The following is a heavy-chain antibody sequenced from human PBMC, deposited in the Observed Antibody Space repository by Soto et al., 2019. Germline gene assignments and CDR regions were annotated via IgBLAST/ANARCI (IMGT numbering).Heavy chain of an antibody. D-gene: IGHD2-2*01. CDR1: GDSVSSNSAA. Sequence: SQTLSLTCAISGDSVSSNSAAWNWIRQSPSRGLEWLGRTYYRSKWYNDYAVSVKSRITINPDTSENQFSLQLNSVTPEDTAVYYCARDGVWSGYCSSTSCYGGGHDAFDIWGQGTMVTVSS. CDR3: ARDGVWSGYCSSTSCYGGGHDAFDI. V-gene: IGHV6-1*01. CDR2: TYYRSKWYN. J-gene: IGHJ3*02.